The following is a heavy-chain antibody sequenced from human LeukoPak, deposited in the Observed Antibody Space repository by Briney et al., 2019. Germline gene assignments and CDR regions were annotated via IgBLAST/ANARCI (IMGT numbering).Heavy chain of an antibody. CDR3: AKYECSGFCIGLDY. CDR1: GFTFSGSV. CDR2: IRSKANNYAT. Sequence: PGGSLRLSCAASGFTFSGSVMHWVRQASGKGLEWVGRIRSKANNYATAYAASVKGRFTISRDDSKNTAYLQMNSLKTEDTAVYYCAKYECSGFCIGLDYWGQGTLVTVSS. V-gene: IGHV3-73*01. J-gene: IGHJ4*02. D-gene: IGHD2-15*01.